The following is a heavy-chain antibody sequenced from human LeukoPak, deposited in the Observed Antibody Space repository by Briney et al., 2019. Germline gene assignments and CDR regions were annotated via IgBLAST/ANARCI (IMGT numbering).Heavy chain of an antibody. CDR2: IYYSGST. J-gene: IGHJ4*02. CDR1: GGSISGNY. CDR3: ASHKGF. Sequence: SETLSLTCTVSGGSISGNYWSWFRQPPGKGLEWIGYIYYSGSTNYNPSLKSRVTISVDTSKNQFSLKLNSRTAADTAVYYCASHKGFWGQGTLVTVSS. V-gene: IGHV4-59*01.